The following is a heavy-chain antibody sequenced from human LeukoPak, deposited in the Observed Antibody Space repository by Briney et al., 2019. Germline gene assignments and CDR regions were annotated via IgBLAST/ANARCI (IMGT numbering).Heavy chain of an antibody. J-gene: IGHJ3*02. V-gene: IGHV3-9*01. CDR2: ISWNSGSI. CDR1: GFTFDDYA. CDR3: AKDSRYCSGGSCYSVGAFDI. Sequence: TGGSLRLSCAASGFTFDDYAMHWVRQAPGKGLEWVSGISWNSGSIGYADSVKGRFTISRDNTKNSLYLQMNSLRAEDTALYYCAKDSRYCSGGSCYSVGAFDIWGQGTIVTVSS. D-gene: IGHD2-15*01.